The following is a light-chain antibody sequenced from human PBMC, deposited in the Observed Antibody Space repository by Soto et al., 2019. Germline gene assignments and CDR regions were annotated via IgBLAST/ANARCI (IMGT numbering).Light chain of an antibody. Sequence: EIVMTQSPGTLSLSPGERATLSCRASQSVTSYLAWYRQTPGQAPRPLIYDASTRAAGVPARFSGSGSGTEFTLTIRSLQSEDFALYYCQQYSQWPLYTFGQGTKVDIK. CDR1: QSVTSY. CDR3: QQYSQWPLYT. J-gene: IGKJ2*01. V-gene: IGKV3-15*01. CDR2: DAS.